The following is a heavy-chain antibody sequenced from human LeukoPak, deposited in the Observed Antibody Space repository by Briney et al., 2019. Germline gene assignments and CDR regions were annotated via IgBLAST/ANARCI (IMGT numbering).Heavy chain of an antibody. J-gene: IGHJ6*03. D-gene: IGHD3-22*01. CDR3: ARGGGYSYYYMDV. V-gene: IGHV3-20*04. CDR2: INWNGDST. CDR1: GFTFDDYG. Sequence: PGGSLRLSCAASGFTFDDYGMSWVRQAPGKGLEWVSAINWNGDSTGYADSVKGRFTISRDSSKNTLYLQMNSLRAEDTAVYYCARGGGYSYYYMDVWGKGTTVTVSS.